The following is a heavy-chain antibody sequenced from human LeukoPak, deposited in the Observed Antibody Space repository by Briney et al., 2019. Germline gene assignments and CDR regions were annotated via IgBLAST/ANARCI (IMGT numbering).Heavy chain of an antibody. V-gene: IGHV4-39*02. J-gene: IGHJ5*02. Sequence: PSETLSLTCTVSGGSISGSHYFWGWIRQPPGKGLERIGTIHYSGSTYYNPSLKSRLTISVDTSKNHFSLQLSSVTATDTAVYFCASSLTGGTTFWFDPWGQGTLVTVSS. CDR3: ASSLTGGTTFWFDP. CDR2: IHYSGST. D-gene: IGHD1-7*01. CDR1: GGSISGSHYF.